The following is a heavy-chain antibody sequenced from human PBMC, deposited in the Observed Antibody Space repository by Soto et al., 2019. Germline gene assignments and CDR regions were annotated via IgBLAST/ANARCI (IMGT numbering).Heavy chain of an antibody. CDR1: GGSISSYY. CDR3: ARDQNGSPHFDY. V-gene: IGHV4-59*01. D-gene: IGHD1-26*01. J-gene: IGHJ4*02. Sequence: NPSETLSLTCTVSGGSISSYYWSWIRQPPGKGLEWIGYIHYSGSANYNPSLMSRVTISVDSSKNQFSLKLSSVTAADTAVYYCARDQNGSPHFDYWGQGTLVTVSS. CDR2: IHYSGSA.